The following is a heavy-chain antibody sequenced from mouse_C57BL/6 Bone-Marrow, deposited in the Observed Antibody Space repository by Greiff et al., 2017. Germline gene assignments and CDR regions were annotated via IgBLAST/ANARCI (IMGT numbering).Heavy chain of an antibody. V-gene: IGHV1-55*01. CDR2: IYPGSGST. CDR3: ARWLLLFFDY. D-gene: IGHD2-3*01. Sequence: QVQLKESGAELVKPGASVKMSCKASGYTFTSYWITWVKQRPGQGLEWIGDIYPGSGSTNYNEKFKSKATLTVDTSSSTAYMQLSSLTSEDSAVYYCARWLLLFFDYWGQGTTLTVSS. CDR1: GYTFTSYW. J-gene: IGHJ2*01.